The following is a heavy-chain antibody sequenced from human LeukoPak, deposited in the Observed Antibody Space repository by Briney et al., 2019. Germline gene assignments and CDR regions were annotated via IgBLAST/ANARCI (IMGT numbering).Heavy chain of an antibody. D-gene: IGHD3-3*01. CDR3: AREGRDFWSGYYFDY. CDR2: IYTSGST. J-gene: IGHJ4*02. V-gene: IGHV4-61*02. CDR1: GGSISSGSYY. Sequence: SETLSLTCTVSGGSISSGSYYWSWIRQPAGKGLEWIGRIYTSGSTNYNPSLKSRVTISVDTSKNQFSLKLSSVTAADTAVYYCAREGRDFWSGYYFDYWGQGTLVTVSS.